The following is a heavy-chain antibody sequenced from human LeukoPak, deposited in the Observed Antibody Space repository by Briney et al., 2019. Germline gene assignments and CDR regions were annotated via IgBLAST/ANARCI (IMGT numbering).Heavy chain of an antibody. CDR3: GGFSFGGNPGWFET. CDR1: GGSFSGYY. CDR2: INHSGST. Sequence: PSETLSLTCAVYGGSFSGYYWSWIRQPPGKGLGWVGEINHSGSTNYNPSLKSRVTISVDTSKNQFSLKLRSVTVAATAVYYCGGFSFGGNPGWFETWGEGTLVTASS. J-gene: IGHJ5*02. V-gene: IGHV4-34*01. D-gene: IGHD4-23*01.